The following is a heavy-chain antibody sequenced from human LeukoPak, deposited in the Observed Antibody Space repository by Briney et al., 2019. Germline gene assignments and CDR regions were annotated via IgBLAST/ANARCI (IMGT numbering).Heavy chain of an antibody. CDR1: GYSFSSYW. J-gene: IGHJ4*02. V-gene: IGHV5-51*01. CDR2: VYPGDSDT. D-gene: IGHD3-10*01. CDR3: ARATAMVRYFDY. Sequence: GESLKISCKGSGYSFSSYWISWVRQMPGKGLEWMGIVYPGDSDTTYSPSFQGQVTISADKSINTAYLQWSSLKASDTAMYYCARATAMVRYFDYWGQGTLVTVSS.